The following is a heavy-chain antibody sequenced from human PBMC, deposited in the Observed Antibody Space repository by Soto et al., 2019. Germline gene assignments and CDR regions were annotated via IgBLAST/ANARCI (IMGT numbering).Heavy chain of an antibody. CDR2: INPSGGST. D-gene: IGHD2-2*02. V-gene: IGHV1-46*01. CDR3: ARGQSTSCYNYYCYYMDV. Sequence: GASVKVSCKASGYTFTSYYLHWVRQAPGQGLEWMGKINPSGGSTTYAQKFQGRVTMTRDTSTSTFYMELSSLISEDTAVYYFARGQSTSCYNYYCYYMDVWGQGTTVTVSS. J-gene: IGHJ6*02. CDR1: GYTFTSYY.